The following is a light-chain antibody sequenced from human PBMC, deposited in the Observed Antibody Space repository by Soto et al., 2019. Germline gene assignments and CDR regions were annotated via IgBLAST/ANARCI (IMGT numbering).Light chain of an antibody. V-gene: IGLV1-44*01. J-gene: IGLJ1*01. CDR3: AAWDDSLDEYV. CDR2: RND. CDR1: TSNIGSNT. Sequence: QSVLTQPPSASGTPGQRVTISCSGSTSNIGSNTVHWYQQLPGTAPTLLIYRNDQRPSGVPVRFSGSKSGTSASLAISGLQSDDEDDYYCAAWDDSLDEYVFGTGTKLTVL.